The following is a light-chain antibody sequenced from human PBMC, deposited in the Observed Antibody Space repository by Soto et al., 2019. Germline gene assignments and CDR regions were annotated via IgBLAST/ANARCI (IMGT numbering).Light chain of an antibody. Sequence: EIVLTQSPATLSLSPGEGATLSCRASQSISTHLAWYQQRPGQAPRLLIYDASNRATGIPARFSGSGSGTDFTLNIDSLEPEDFAVYYCQQRSDWHPWTFGQGTKVEIK. CDR3: QQRSDWHPWT. CDR2: DAS. CDR1: QSISTH. J-gene: IGKJ1*01. V-gene: IGKV3-11*01.